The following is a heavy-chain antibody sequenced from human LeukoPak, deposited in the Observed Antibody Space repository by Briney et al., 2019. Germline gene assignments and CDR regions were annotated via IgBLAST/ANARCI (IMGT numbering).Heavy chain of an antibody. CDR3: AKEFSTMFEYGSFDY. V-gene: IGHV3-11*01. D-gene: IGHD3-10*02. J-gene: IGHJ4*02. CDR2: ISSSGSTI. CDR1: GFTFSDYY. Sequence: GGSLRLSCAASGFTFSDYYMSWIRQAPGKGLEWVSYISSSGSTIYYADSVKGRFTISRDNAKNTLYLQMNSLRAEDTAVYYCAKEFSTMFEYGSFDYWGQGTLVTVSS.